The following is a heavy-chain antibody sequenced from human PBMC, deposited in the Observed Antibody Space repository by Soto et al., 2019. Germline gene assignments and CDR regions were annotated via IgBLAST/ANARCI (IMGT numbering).Heavy chain of an antibody. CDR1: GFTFNYYW. J-gene: IGHJ3*01. V-gene: IGHV3-74*01. CDR2: IHSDGSST. D-gene: IGHD2-15*01. CDR3: ARGGRGGFDL. Sequence: EVQLVESEGGLVQRGGSLRLSCAASGFTFNYYWMHWVRQAPGQGLVWVSHIHSDGSSTTYADSVKGRFTISRDNAKNTLDLQMSRMRSEETAVYSCARGGRGGFDLWGQGTPVTVSS.